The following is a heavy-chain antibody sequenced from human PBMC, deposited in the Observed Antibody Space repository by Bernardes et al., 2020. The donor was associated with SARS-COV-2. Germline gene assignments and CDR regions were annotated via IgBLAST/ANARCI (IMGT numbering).Heavy chain of an antibody. CDR2: ISAYHGNT. CDR1: GYTFTSYG. J-gene: IGHJ4*02. CDR3: ARDVRERYYYDSSGYYLGALDY. Sequence: ASVKVSCKASGYTFTSYGVSWVRQAPGQGLEWMGWISAYHGNTNYAQKFQGRVTMTTDTSTSTAYMELRSLRSDDTAVYYCARDVRERYYYDSSGYYLGALDYWGQGTLVTVSS. D-gene: IGHD3-22*01. V-gene: IGHV1-18*01.